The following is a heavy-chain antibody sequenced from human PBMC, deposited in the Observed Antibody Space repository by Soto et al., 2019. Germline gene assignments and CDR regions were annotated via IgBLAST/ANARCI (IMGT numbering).Heavy chain of an antibody. D-gene: IGHD3-10*01. CDR1: GGSFSGYY. CDR2: INHSGSA. Sequence: SETLSLTCAVYGGSFSGYYWSWIRQPPGKGLEWIGEINHSGSANYNPSLKSRVTISVDTSKNQFSLKLSSVTAADTAVYYCARARGVKQFGYYYYGMDVWGQGTTVTVSS. CDR3: ARARGVKQFGYYYYGMDV. J-gene: IGHJ6*02. V-gene: IGHV4-34*01.